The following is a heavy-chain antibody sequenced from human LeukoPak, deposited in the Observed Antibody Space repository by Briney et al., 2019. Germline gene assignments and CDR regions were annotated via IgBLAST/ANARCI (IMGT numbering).Heavy chain of an antibody. J-gene: IGHJ4*02. D-gene: IGHD3-16*02. CDR3: ARAFQSLGGLSLPDY. CDR1: GYTFTDYA. Sequence: ASVKVSCKASGYTFTDYAMNWVRQAPGQGLEWMGWIHPSTGNPTYAQGFTGRFVFSLDTSVSTTYLQISGLKAEDTAVYFCARAFQSLGGLSLPDYWGQGTLVTVSS. V-gene: IGHV7-4-1*02. CDR2: IHPSTGNP.